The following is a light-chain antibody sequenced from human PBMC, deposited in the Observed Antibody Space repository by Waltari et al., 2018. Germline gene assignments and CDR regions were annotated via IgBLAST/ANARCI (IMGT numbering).Light chain of an antibody. J-gene: IGKJ1*01. CDR3: QKYDSLPAT. CDR2: HAS. Sequence: CRASQGVGKFLAWYQQKPGQPPRLLLYHASNRATGIPDRFSGSGSGKDFSLTISRLEPEDFAIYFCQKYDSLPATFGQGTKVEIK. V-gene: IGKV3D-11*01. CDR1: QGVGKF.